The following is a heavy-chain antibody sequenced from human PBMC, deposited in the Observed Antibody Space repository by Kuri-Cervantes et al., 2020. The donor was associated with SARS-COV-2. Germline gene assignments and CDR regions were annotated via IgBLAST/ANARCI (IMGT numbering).Heavy chain of an antibody. Sequence: ASVKVSCKVSGYTLTELSMHWVRQAPGKGLEWMGGFDPEDGETIYAQKFQGRVTMTEDTSTDTAYMELSSLRSEDTAVYYCAREGGAVAGTPTRYYYGMDVWGQGTMVTVSS. CDR1: GYTLTELS. V-gene: IGHV1-24*01. D-gene: IGHD6-19*01. J-gene: IGHJ6*02. CDR2: FDPEDGET. CDR3: AREGGAVAGTPTRYYYGMDV.